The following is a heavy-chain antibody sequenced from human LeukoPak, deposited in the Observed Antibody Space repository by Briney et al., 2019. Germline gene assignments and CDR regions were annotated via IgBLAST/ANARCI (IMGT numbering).Heavy chain of an antibody. CDR2: ISSSTSDI. V-gene: IGHV3-48*02. CDR3: ARSICSATSCYSYYFDF. J-gene: IGHJ4*02. CDR1: GFTFSSYS. D-gene: IGHD2-2*01. Sequence: PGGSLRLSCEASGFTFSSYSMAWVRQAPGKGLEWVSYISSSTSDIYYADSVKGRFTISRDNAKNSLYLQMNSLRDEDTAVYFCARSICSATSCYSYYFDFWGQGTRVTVSS.